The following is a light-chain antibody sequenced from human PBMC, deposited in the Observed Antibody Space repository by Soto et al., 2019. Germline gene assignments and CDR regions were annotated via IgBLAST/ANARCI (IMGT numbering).Light chain of an antibody. Sequence: DIQMTQSPPTLSASVGDTVTITCRASQSISSWLAWYQQKPGKAPKLLIYDASSSESGVPSRFSGSESGTEFTLTISSLQPDDFATYYCQQYSDVVRSFGQGTKVEIK. CDR3: QQYSDVVRS. CDR1: QSISSW. J-gene: IGKJ1*01. CDR2: DAS. V-gene: IGKV1-5*01.